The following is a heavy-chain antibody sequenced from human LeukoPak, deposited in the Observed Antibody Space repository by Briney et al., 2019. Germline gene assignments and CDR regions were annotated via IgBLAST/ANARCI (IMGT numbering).Heavy chain of an antibody. CDR3: ASLDFWSGYFDS. D-gene: IGHD3-3*01. V-gene: IGHV3-66*01. CDR1: GFTFSSYA. J-gene: IGHJ4*02. CDR2: IYSGGGT. Sequence: GGSLRLSCAASGFTFSSYAMSWVRQAPGKGLEWVCLIYSGGGTHYADSVKGRFTISRDSSKNTLYLQMNSLRAEDTAVYYCASLDFWSGYFDSWGQGTLVTVSS.